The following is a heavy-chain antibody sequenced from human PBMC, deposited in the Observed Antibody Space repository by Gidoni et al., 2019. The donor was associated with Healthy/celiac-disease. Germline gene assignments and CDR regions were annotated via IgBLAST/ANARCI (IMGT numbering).Heavy chain of an antibody. Sequence: QITLKESGPTLVKPTQTLTLTCTFSGFSLSTSGVGVGWIRQPPGKALEWLALIYWDDDKRYSPSLKSRLTITKDTSKNQVVLTMTNMDPVDTATYYCAHSVVALTGSYWYFDLWGRGTLVTVSS. V-gene: IGHV2-5*02. CDR3: AHSVVALTGSYWYFDL. D-gene: IGHD2-8*02. J-gene: IGHJ2*01. CDR1: GFSLSTSGVG. CDR2: IYWDDDK.